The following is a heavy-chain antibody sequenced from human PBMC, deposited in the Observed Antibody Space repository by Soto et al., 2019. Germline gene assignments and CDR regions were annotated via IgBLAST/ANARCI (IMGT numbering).Heavy chain of an antibody. Sequence: QLQLQESGPGLVKPSETLSLTCTVSGGSISSSSYYWGWIRQPPGKGLEWIGSIYYSGSTYYNPSLKSRVTISVDTSKNQFSLKLSSVTAADTAVYYCASLLLGLPIYYFDYWGQGTLVTVSS. CDR2: IYYSGST. CDR3: ASLLLGLPIYYFDY. J-gene: IGHJ4*02. V-gene: IGHV4-39*01. D-gene: IGHD3-9*01. CDR1: GGSISSSSYY.